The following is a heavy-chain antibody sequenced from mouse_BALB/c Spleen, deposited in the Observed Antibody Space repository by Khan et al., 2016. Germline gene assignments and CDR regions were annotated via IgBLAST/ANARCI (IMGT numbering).Heavy chain of an antibody. J-gene: IGHJ4*01. D-gene: IGHD2-3*01. V-gene: IGHV4-1*02. CDR2: INPDSSTI. CDR1: GYDFSRYW. Sequence: EVKLLESGGGLVQPGGSLKLSCAASGYDFSRYWMRWVRQAPGKGLEWIGEINPDSSTINYTPSLKDKFIISRDNANNTLYLQLSNARSEDTALXSCARLGYYSTMDYWGQGTSVTVSS. CDR3: ARLGYYSTMDY.